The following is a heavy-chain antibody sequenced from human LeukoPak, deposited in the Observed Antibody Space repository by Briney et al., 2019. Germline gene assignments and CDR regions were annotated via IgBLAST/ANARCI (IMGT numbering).Heavy chain of an antibody. CDR1: GFTFSDHY. Sequence: GGSLRLSCAASGFTFSDHYMDWVRQAPGKGLEWVGRTRNKANSYTTEYAASVKGRFTISRDDSKNSLYLQMYSLKTEDTAVYYCARGRGYSYGFDYWGQGTLVTVSS. V-gene: IGHV3-72*01. J-gene: IGHJ4*02. CDR3: ARGRGYSYGFDY. D-gene: IGHD5-18*01. CDR2: TRNKANSYTT.